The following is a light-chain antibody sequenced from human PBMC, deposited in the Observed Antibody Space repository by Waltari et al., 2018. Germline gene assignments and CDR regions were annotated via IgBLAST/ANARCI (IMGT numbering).Light chain of an antibody. Sequence: YELTQPSSVSVSPGQTATITCSGYIVPKKSIRWFQQRPGQDPMLVIYKDKERPSGIPERFSGSSSGVTAMLTISGAQADDEADYYCYSSADDNPRVFGGGTKLTVL. J-gene: IGLJ3*02. V-gene: IGLV3-27*01. CDR2: KDK. CDR3: YSSADDNPRV. CDR1: IVPKKS.